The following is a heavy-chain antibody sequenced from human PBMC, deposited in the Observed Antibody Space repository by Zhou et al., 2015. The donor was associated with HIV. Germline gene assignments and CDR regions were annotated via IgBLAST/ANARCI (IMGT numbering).Heavy chain of an antibody. CDR1: GGTFSSYG. J-gene: IGHJ6*02. D-gene: IGHD2-2*01. Sequence: QVQLVQSGAEVKKPGSSVKVSCKASGGTFSSYGISWVRQAPGQGLEWMGGIIPIFGTANYAQKFQGRVTITADESTSTAYMELSSLRSEDTAMYYCARGIVPPGTAGYGMDVVGPRDHGHRLL. V-gene: IGHV1-69*01. CDR3: ARGIVPPGTAGYGMDV. CDR2: IIPIFGTA.